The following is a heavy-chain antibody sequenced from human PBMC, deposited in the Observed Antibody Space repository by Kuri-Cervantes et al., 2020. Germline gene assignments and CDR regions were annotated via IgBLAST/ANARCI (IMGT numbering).Heavy chain of an antibody. V-gene: IGHV3-33*08. D-gene: IGHD3-10*01. Sequence: GESLKISCAASGFTFSSYGMHWVRQAPGKGLEWVAVIWYDGSNKYYADSVKGRFTISRDNAKNSLYLQMNSLRAEDTAVYYCAREYGEGWGQGTRVTVSS. CDR2: IWYDGSNK. CDR1: GFTFSSYG. CDR3: AREYGEG. J-gene: IGHJ4*02.